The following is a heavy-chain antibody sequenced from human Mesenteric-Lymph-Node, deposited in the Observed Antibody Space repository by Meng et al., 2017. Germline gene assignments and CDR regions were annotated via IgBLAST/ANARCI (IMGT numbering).Heavy chain of an antibody. CDR2: IYYSGST. J-gene: IGHJ2*01. CDR3: ASKTPADCSGGSCYSGRYFDL. CDR1: GGSISSSSYY. D-gene: IGHD2-15*01. Sequence: SETLSLTCTVSGGSISSSSYYWGWIRQPPGKGLEWIGSIYYSGSTYYNPSLKSRVTISVDTSKNQFSLKLSSVTAADTAVYYCASKTPADCSGGSCYSGRYFDLWGRGTLVTVSS. V-gene: IGHV4-39*07.